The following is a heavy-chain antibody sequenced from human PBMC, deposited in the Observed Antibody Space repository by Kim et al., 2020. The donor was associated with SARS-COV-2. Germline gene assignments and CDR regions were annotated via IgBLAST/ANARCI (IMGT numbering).Heavy chain of an antibody. Sequence: PSDSYTSYSPSFQGHVTISADKSISTAYLQWSSLKASDTAMYYCATAPGHWGQGTLVTVSS. V-gene: IGHV5-10-1*01. CDR2: PSDSYT. J-gene: IGHJ4*02. CDR3: ATAPGH.